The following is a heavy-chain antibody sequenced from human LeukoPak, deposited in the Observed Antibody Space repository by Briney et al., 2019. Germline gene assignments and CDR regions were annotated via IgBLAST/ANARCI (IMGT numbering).Heavy chain of an antibody. Sequence: GGSLRLSCAASGFTVSSNYMNWVRQAPGKGLEWVSVIYSGGSTYYADSVKGRFTISRDNSKNTLYLQMNSMRAEDTAVYYCARDLPIDYWGQGTLVTVSS. V-gene: IGHV3-53*01. CDR2: IYSGGST. CDR1: GFTVSSNY. CDR3: ARDLPIDY. J-gene: IGHJ4*02.